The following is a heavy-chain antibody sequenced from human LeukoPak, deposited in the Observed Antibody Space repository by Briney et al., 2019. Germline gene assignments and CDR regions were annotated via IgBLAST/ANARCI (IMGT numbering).Heavy chain of an antibody. CDR1: GFTFTTYG. D-gene: IGHD3-10*01. V-gene: IGHV3-23*01. CDR2: IGAGGSNK. J-gene: IGHJ4*02. CDR3: AKGLEDYYGSGSYY. Sequence: PGGSLRLSCAASGFTFTTYGMTWVRQAPGKGLEWVSAIGAGGSNKYYADSVKGRFTISRDNSKSMLYLQMNSLRAEDTAVYYCAKGLEDYYGSGSYYWGQGTLVTVSS.